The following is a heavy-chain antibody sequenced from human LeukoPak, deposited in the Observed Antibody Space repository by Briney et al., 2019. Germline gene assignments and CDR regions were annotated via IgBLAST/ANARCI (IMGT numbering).Heavy chain of an antibody. V-gene: IGHV4-39*01. CDR2: IYYSGST. CDR1: GGSISSSGYY. Sequence: KPSETLSLTCTVSGGSISSSGYYWGWIRQPPGKGLEWIGSIYYSGSTYYNPSLKSRVTISVDTSKNQFSLKLSFGTAADTAVHYCASPPPGQVVTAAASCIDAFDIWGQGTMVTVSS. J-gene: IGHJ3*02. CDR3: ASPPPGQVVTAAASCIDAFDI. D-gene: IGHD2-2*01.